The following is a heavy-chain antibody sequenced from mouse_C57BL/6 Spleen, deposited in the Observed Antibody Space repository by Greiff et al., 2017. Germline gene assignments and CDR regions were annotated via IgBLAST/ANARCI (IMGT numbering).Heavy chain of an antibody. Sequence: VQLKESGAELVRPGASVTLSCKASGYTFTDYEMHWVKQTPVHGLEWIGAIDPETGGTAYNQKFKGKAILTADKSSSTAYMELRSLTSEDSAVYYCTRGVSLRGGYWGQGTTLTVSS. D-gene: IGHD1-1*01. CDR2: IDPETGGT. V-gene: IGHV1-15*01. J-gene: IGHJ2*01. CDR3: TRGVSLRGGY. CDR1: GYTFTDYE.